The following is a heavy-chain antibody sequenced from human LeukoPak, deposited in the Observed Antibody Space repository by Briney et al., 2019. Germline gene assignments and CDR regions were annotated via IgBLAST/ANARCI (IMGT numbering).Heavy chain of an antibody. V-gene: IGHV3-23*01. Sequence: GGSLRLSRAASGFTFSTYPMNWVRQAPGKGLEWVSTISGSGGSTYYADSVKGRFTISRDNSKNTLYLQMNRLRADDTAIYYCAKERTQTTSFDYWGQGTLVTVSS. CDR1: GFTFSTYP. CDR2: ISGSGGST. J-gene: IGHJ4*02. D-gene: IGHD2/OR15-2a*01. CDR3: AKERTQTTSFDY.